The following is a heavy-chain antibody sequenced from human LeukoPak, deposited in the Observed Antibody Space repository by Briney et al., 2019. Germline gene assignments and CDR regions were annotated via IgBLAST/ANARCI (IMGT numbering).Heavy chain of an antibody. D-gene: IGHD4-17*01. Sequence: GGSLRLSCAASGFTFSGYGMHWVRQAPVKGLEWVAVISYDGGDKYYADSVEGRFTISRDNSKNTLYLQMNSLRAEDTAVYYCANQDGVWRQGTLVTVSS. CDR3: ANQDGV. CDR1: GFTFSGYG. V-gene: IGHV3-30*18. CDR2: ISYDGGDK. J-gene: IGHJ4*02.